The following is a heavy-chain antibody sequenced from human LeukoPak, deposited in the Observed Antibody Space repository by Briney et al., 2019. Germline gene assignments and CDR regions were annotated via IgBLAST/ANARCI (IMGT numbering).Heavy chain of an antibody. CDR3: ARSYSSGLDY. CDR1: GYTFTSYF. V-gene: IGHV1-46*01. CDR2: INPSGGST. Sequence: ASVKVSCKASGYTFTSYFMHWVRQAPGQGLEWMGIINPSGGSTSYAQMVQGRVTMTRDTSTSTVHLEMTNLRSEDTAVYYCARSYSSGLDYWGQGALVTVSS. D-gene: IGHD6-25*01. J-gene: IGHJ4*02.